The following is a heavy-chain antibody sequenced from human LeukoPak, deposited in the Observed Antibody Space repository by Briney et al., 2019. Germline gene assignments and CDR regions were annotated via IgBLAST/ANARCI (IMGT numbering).Heavy chain of an antibody. J-gene: IGHJ4*02. Sequence: GGSLRLSCAASGFTFNICAMRWLRQAPGKGLEWVSSISSSSSYIYYADSVKGRFTISRDNAKNSLYLQMNSLRAEDTAVYYCARDGSGSYYDDYWGQGTLVTVSS. CDR3: ARDGSGSYYDDY. CDR1: GFTFNICA. V-gene: IGHV3-21*01. D-gene: IGHD3-10*01. CDR2: ISSSSSYI.